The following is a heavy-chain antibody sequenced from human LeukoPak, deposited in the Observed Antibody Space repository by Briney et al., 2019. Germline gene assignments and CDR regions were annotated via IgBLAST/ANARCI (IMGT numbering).Heavy chain of an antibody. Sequence: PSETLSLTSALSVGSIRSSNYCWGWIRQPPGKWLECLGSIYDSGSPYYNPSLNSHVTLSVDTSKNQFALKLNSVTAAETAVYYRARHYGPRGKRTLVTVSS. CDR1: VGSIRSSNYC. CDR3: ARHYGP. CDR2: IYDSGSP. V-gene: IGHV4-39*01. J-gene: IGHJ5*02. D-gene: IGHD3-10*01.